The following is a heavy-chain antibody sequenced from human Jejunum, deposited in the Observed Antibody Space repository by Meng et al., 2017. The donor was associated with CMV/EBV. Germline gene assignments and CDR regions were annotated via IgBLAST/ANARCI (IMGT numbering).Heavy chain of an antibody. D-gene: IGHD2-2*02. J-gene: IGHJ4*02. Sequence: SSSNCGGWERQSPGKGLEWIGNISYSGNTYYTPSLGSRVTISMDTSAKQFSLRLNSVTAADTAVYYCARGCYTTSCYKGSFDYWGQGKRVTVSS. CDR2: ISYSGNT. CDR3: ARGCYTTSCYKGSFDY. V-gene: IGHV4-39*07. CDR1: SSSNC.